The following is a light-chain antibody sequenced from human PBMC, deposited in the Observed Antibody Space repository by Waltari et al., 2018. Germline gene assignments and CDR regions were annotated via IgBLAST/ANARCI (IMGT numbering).Light chain of an antibody. Sequence: ETVLTQSPGPLSLSPGERATLSCRASQSVTSIYLSWYQQKPGQAPRLLIYGASNRATGIADRFSGSGSGTDFTLTIDRLEPEDFAVYYCQHFGTSLLTFGGGTKVEI. CDR3: QHFGTSLLT. J-gene: IGKJ4*01. V-gene: IGKV3-20*01. CDR2: GAS. CDR1: QSVTSIY.